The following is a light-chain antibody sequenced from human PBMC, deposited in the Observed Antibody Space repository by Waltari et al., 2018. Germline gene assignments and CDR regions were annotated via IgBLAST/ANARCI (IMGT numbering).Light chain of an antibody. CDR2: DAY. J-gene: IGKJ2*01. CDR1: QDLSNY. CDR3: QQYDNLPSRT. Sequence: DIQMTQSPSSLSASVGDRVTITFQASQDLSNYLNWYQQTQGKDSKLLIYDAYNLETGVPSRFSGSGSGTDFTFTISSLQPEDSATYYCQQYDNLPSRTFGQGTKLEIK. V-gene: IGKV1-33*01.